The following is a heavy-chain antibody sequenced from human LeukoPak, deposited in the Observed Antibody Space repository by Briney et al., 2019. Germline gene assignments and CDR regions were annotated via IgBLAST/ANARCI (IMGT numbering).Heavy chain of an antibody. D-gene: IGHD1-26*01. CDR3: ARVKVGSWDWFDP. Sequence: GGSLRLSCATSGFTFSSYGFHWVRQAPGKGLEWVAAIWYDGSNKYYGDSVKGRFTISRDNAKNTAYLQMNSLRAEDTAVYYCARVKVGSWDWFDPWGQGTLVTVSS. CDR2: IWYDGSNK. V-gene: IGHV3-33*01. CDR1: GFTFSSYG. J-gene: IGHJ5*02.